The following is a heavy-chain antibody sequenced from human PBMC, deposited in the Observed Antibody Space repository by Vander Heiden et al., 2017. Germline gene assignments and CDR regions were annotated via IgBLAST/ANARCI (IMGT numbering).Heavy chain of an antibody. Sequence: QVQLQESGPGLVKPSQTLSLTCTVSGGSISSGGYYWSWIRQNPGKGLEWIGYTYYSGGTYYNPSLKSRVTISVDTSKNQFSLKLSSVTAADTAVYYCASAWVGWGFYWYFDLWGRGTLVTVSS. V-gene: IGHV4-31*03. D-gene: IGHD3-16*01. CDR1: GGSISSGGYY. CDR3: ASAWVGWGFYWYFDL. CDR2: TYYSGGT. J-gene: IGHJ2*01.